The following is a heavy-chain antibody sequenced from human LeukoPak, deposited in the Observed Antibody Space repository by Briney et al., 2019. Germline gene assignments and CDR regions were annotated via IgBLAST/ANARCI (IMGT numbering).Heavy chain of an antibody. V-gene: IGHV4-34*01. D-gene: IGHD3-9*01. J-gene: IGHJ4*02. CDR3: ARAKTGRALDY. CDR1: GGSFSGYY. Sequence: PSETLSLTCAVYGGSFSGYYWSWLRQPPGKGLEWIGEINHSGSTNYNPSLKSRATISVDTSKNQFSLKLSSVTAADTAVYYCARAKTGRALDYWGQGTLVTVSS. CDR2: INHSGST.